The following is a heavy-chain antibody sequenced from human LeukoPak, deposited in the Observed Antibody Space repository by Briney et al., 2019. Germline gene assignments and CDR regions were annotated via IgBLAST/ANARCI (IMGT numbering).Heavy chain of an antibody. CDR2: INPNNGGT. CDR3: ARDGAAVMVEFDF. D-gene: IGHD6-25*01. CDR1: GYTFSGYY. Sequence: ASVKVSCTASGYTFSGYYMYWVRQAPGQGLECMGWINPNNGGTQYAQKFQGRVSMTRGTSISTVYMELTGLTSDDTAVYYCARDGAAVMVEFDFWGQGTLVTVSS. J-gene: IGHJ4*02. V-gene: IGHV1-2*02.